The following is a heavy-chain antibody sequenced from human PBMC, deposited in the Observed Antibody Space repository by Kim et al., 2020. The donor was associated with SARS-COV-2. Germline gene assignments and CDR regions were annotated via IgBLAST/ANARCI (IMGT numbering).Heavy chain of an antibody. V-gene: IGHV3-53*01. Sequence: GGSLRLSCAASGFTVSSNYMSWVRQAPGKGLEWVSVIYSGGSTYYADSVKGRFTISRDNSKNTLYLQMNSLRAEDTAVYYCAREKRWQQLSGGMDGWGQGTTVTVSS. D-gene: IGHD6-13*01. J-gene: IGHJ6*02. CDR1: GFTVSSNY. CDR3: AREKRWQQLSGGMDG. CDR2: IYSGGST.